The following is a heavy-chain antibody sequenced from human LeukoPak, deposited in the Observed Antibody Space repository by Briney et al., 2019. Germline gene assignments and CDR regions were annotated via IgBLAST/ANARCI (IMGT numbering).Heavy chain of an antibody. J-gene: IGHJ6*02. CDR2: ISFDGNNK. Sequence: GRSLRLSCEASGFTFRSYAMHWVRQAPGKGLEWVAVISFDGNNKSYADSVKGRFTISRDSSKSTLYLQMNSLRAEDTAVYYCARERVVVTAIEDCYFGMDVWGQGTTVTVSS. CDR1: GFTFRSYA. CDR3: ARERVVVTAIEDCYFGMDV. V-gene: IGHV3-30-3*01. D-gene: IGHD2-21*02.